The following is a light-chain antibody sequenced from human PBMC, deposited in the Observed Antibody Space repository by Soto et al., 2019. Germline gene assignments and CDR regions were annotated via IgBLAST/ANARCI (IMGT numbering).Light chain of an antibody. CDR1: QSVSSY. CDR2: DAS. CDR3: QQRSRT. V-gene: IGKV3-11*01. Sequence: IVLTQAPATLSFSPGERATLSCRASQSVSSYLAWYKQKPGQAPRLLIYDASNRATGIPARFIGSGSGTDFTLTISSLEPEDFAVYYCQQRSRTFGQGTRLEIK. J-gene: IGKJ5*01.